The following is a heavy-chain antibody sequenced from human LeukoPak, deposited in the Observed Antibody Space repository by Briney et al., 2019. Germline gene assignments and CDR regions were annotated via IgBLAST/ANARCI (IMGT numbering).Heavy chain of an antibody. J-gene: IGHJ4*02. CDR1: GGSISGYY. CDR3: ARQEYCSGGSCSPFDY. D-gene: IGHD2-15*01. Sequence: SETLSLTCTASGGSISGYYWSWIRQPPGKGLEWIGYIYYSGSTNYNPSLKSRVTISVDTSKNQFSLKLSSVTAADTAVYYCARQEYCSGGSCSPFDYWGQGTLVTVSS. V-gene: IGHV4-59*08. CDR2: IYYSGST.